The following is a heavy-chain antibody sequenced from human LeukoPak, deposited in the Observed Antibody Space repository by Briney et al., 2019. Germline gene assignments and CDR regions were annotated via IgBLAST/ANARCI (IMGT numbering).Heavy chain of an antibody. V-gene: IGHV1-46*01. D-gene: IGHD2-21*02. J-gene: IGHJ5*02. CDR1: GYTFTGYY. CDR2: INPRSGST. Sequence: ASVKVSCKASGYTFTGYYMHWVRQAPGQGLEWMGVINPRSGSTSYGQKFQGRVTMTRDTSTSTVYMEMSSLRSEDTAMYYCAREAEADEGEPAIKGLDPWGQGTLVTVSS. CDR3: AREAEADEGEPAIKGLDP.